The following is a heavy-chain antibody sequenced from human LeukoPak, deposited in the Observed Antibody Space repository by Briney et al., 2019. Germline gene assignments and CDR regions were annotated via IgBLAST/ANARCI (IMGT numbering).Heavy chain of an antibody. D-gene: IGHD2-2*01. CDR1: GGSISSYY. Sequence: PSETLSLTCTVSGGSISSYYWSWIRQPPGKGLEWIGYIYYSGSTNYNPSIKSRVTISLDTSKNQFSLNLSSVTAADTAVYYCARKSFHTSSYDYWGQGTLVTVSS. V-gene: IGHV4-59*01. J-gene: IGHJ4*02. CDR3: ARKSFHTSSYDY. CDR2: IYYSGST.